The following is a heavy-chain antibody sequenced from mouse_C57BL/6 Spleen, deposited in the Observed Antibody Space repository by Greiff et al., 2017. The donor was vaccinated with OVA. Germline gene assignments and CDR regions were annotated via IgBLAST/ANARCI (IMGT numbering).Heavy chain of an antibody. CDR2: IWSDGST. Sequence: VMLVESGPGLVAPSQSLSITCTVSGFSLTSYGVHWVRQPPGKGLEWLVVIWSDGSTTYNSALKSRLSISKDNSKSQVFLKMNSLQTDDTAMYYGARQGYYDYGGGYAMDYWGQGTSVTVSS. CDR3: ARQGYYDYGGGYAMDY. J-gene: IGHJ4*01. V-gene: IGHV2-6-1*01. D-gene: IGHD2-4*01. CDR1: GFSLTSYG.